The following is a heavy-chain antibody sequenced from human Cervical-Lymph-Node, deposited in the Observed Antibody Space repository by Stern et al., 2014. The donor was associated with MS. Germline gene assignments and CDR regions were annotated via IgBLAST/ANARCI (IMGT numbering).Heavy chain of an antibody. D-gene: IGHD1-7*01. CDR2: MWYDGNKK. V-gene: IGHV3-33*01. Sequence: QVHLVESGGGVVQPGRSLRLSCAASGFTFSNYGMHWVRQAPGKGLEWLAVMWYDGNKKYYADSVKGRFAISRDNSKNTLFLQMSSLTAEDTALYYCARGNWNYEGMGYWGQGTLVTVSS. J-gene: IGHJ4*02. CDR3: ARGNWNYEGMGY. CDR1: GFTFSNYG.